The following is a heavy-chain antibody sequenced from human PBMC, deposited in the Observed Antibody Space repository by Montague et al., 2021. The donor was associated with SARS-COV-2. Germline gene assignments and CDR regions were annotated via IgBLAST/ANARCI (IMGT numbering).Heavy chain of an antibody. J-gene: IGHJ3*02. CDR2: INHRGSS. D-gene: IGHD3-3*01. Sequence: SETLSLTCAVYGGSFSDYYWTWIRQSPGKGLEWIGEINHRGSSNYNPSLKSRISMSVDTSENQISLKLTSVTAADTATYYCARGQVTIIAVLIMLPAAGAIDMWSQGTKVTVSS. V-gene: IGHV4-34*01. CDR3: ARGQVTIIAVLIMLPAAGAIDM. CDR1: GGSFSDYY.